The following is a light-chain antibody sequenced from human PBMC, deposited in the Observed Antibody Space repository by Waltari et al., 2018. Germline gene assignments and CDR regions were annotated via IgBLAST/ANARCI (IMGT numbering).Light chain of an antibody. J-gene: IGLJ2*01. Sequence: QSALTQPASVSGSPGQSITISCSGVGSAAGASDYVSWHQHHPDKAPQVIIYDVTNRPSGVSDRFSASKSANTASLTISRLQPEDEADYYCSSQTLDGLVLFGGGTRLTVL. CDR2: DVT. V-gene: IGLV2-14*03. CDR3: SSQTLDGLVL. CDR1: GSAAGASDY.